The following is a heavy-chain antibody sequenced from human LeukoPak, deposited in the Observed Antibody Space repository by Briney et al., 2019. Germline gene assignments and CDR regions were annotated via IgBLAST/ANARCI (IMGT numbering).Heavy chain of an antibody. J-gene: IGHJ6*04. V-gene: IGHV5-51*01. D-gene: IGHD2-2*03. Sequence: GESLKLSCNGSGYSFTSYWIGWVRQVPVKCLEWNGIIYPGDSHSRYSPSFQGQVTISAAKSISTAYLQWSSLKASDPAMYYCARADGYCSSTSCHYYYGMDVWGKGTTVTVSS. CDR1: GYSFTSYW. CDR3: ARADGYCSSTSCHYYYGMDV. CDR2: IYPGDSHS.